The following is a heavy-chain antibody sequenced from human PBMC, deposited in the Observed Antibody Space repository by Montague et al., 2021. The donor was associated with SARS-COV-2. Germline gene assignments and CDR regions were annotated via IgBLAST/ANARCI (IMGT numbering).Heavy chain of an antibody. CDR2: INHSGGV. CDR3: ARGYCRSTTCYRCIDY. Sequence: SETLSLTCTVHRGSFSGYYWTWIRQPPGKGLEWIGEINHSGGVNXNPSLKSRVTISVDTSKNHFSLKLRSVTAADTAIYYCARGYCRSTTCYRCIDYWGQGTLVTVSS. J-gene: IGHJ4*02. CDR1: RGSFSGYY. V-gene: IGHV4-34*01. D-gene: IGHD2-2*01.